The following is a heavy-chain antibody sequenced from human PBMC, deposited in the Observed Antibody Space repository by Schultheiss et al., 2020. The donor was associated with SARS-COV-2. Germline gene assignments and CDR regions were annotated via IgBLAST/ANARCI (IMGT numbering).Heavy chain of an antibody. CDR2: IYYSGST. CDR1: GDSISSGGYY. V-gene: IGHV4-31*01. CDR3: ASFHYYYYMDV. Sequence: SQTLSLTCTVSGDSISSGGYYWSWIRQRPGKGLEWIGYIYYSGSTHYNPSLKSLVTISVDTSNNQFSLKLNSVTAADTAVYYCASFHYYYYMDVWGKGTTVTVSS. J-gene: IGHJ6*03.